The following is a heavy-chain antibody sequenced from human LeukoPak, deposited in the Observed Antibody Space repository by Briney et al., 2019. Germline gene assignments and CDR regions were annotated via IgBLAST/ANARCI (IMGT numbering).Heavy chain of an antibody. Sequence: GGSLRLSCAASGFIFSSYGMHWVRQAPGKGLEWVAVIWYDGSNKYYADSVKGRFTISRDNSKNTLYLQMNSLRAEDTAVYYCARDDIWSGYSSWGQGTLVTVSS. CDR3: ARDDIWSGYSS. J-gene: IGHJ4*02. CDR2: IWYDGSNK. V-gene: IGHV3-30*19. D-gene: IGHD3-3*01. CDR1: GFIFSSYG.